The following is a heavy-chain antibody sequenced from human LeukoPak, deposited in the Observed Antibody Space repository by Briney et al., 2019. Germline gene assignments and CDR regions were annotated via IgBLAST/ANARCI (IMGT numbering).Heavy chain of an antibody. CDR3: TKESPHFDY. V-gene: IGHV3-23*01. J-gene: IGHJ4*02. CDR2: ISGSGGST. Sequence: GGSLRLSCAASGFTFSSYAMSWVRQAPGKGLEWVSVISGSGGSTYYADSVKGRFTISRDNSKNTLYMQMSSLRADDTAVYYCTKESPHFDYWGQGTPVTVSS. CDR1: GFTFSSYA.